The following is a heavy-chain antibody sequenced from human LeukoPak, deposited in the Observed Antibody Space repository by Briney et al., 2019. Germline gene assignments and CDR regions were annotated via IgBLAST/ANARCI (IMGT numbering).Heavy chain of an antibody. D-gene: IGHD3-22*01. CDR3: ARAFPNYDSSGYYYYFDY. J-gene: IGHJ4*02. CDR2: IIPIFGTA. V-gene: IGHV1-69*01. Sequence: ASVKVFCKASGGTFSSYAISWVRQAPGQGLEWMGGIIPIFGTANYAQKFQGRVTITADESTSTAYMELSSLRSEDTAVYYCARAFPNYDSSGYYYYFDYWGQGTLVTVSS. CDR1: GGTFSSYA.